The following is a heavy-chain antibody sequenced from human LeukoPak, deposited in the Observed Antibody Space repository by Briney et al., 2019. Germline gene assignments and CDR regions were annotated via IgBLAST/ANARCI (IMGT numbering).Heavy chain of an antibody. CDR1: GGSISSYY. D-gene: IGHD3-22*01. J-gene: IGHJ4*02. CDR3: ARGITYCYDSSGYYPHYFDY. V-gene: IGHV4-59*08. Sequence: SETLSLTCTVSGGSISSYYWSWIRQPPGKGLEWIGYIYYSGSTYYNPSLKSRVTISVDTSKNQFSLKLSSVTAADTAVYYCARGITYCYDSSGYYPHYFDYWGQGTLVTVSS. CDR2: IYYSGST.